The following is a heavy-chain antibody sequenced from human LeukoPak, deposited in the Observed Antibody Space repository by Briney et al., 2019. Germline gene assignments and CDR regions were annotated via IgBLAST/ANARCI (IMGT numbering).Heavy chain of an antibody. CDR2: IIPILGIA. CDR1: GGTFSSYA. Sequence: SVKVSCKASGGTFSSYAISWVRQAPGQGLEWMGRIIPILGIANYAQKFQGRVTITADKSTSTAYMELSSLRSEDTAVYYCAKDITVGIAVAGTRGELDYWGQGTLVTVSS. CDR3: AKDITVGIAVAGTRGELDY. D-gene: IGHD6-19*01. J-gene: IGHJ4*02. V-gene: IGHV1-69*04.